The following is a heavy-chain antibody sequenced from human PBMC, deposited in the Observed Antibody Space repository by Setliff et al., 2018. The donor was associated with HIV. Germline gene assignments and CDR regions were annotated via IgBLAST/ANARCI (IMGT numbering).Heavy chain of an antibody. J-gene: IGHJ5*02. CDR2: LYDTGRT. V-gene: IGHV4-39*01. Sequence: PSETLSLTCSVSGGSVIKDNFYWGWIRQAPAKGLEWIGTLYDTGRTYYNPPLKSRVSIFVDTTKNEFSLNLRSVTAADTAVYYCARLYYLVGNWFDPWGQGTLVTVSS. CDR1: GGSVIKDNFY. CDR3: ARLYYLVGNWFDP. D-gene: IGHD2-2*01.